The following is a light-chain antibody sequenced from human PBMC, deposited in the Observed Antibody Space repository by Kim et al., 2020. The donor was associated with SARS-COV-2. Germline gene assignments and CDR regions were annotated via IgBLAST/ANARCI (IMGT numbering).Light chain of an antibody. CDR3: QQSYSTPYT. CDR2: AAS. CDR1: QSISSY. J-gene: IGKJ2*01. Sequence: SASVGDRVTITCRASQSISSYLNWYQQKPGKAPKHLIYAASSLQSGVPSSFSGSGSGTDFTLTISSLQPEEFATYYCQQSYSTPYTFGQGTKLEI. V-gene: IGKV1-39*01.